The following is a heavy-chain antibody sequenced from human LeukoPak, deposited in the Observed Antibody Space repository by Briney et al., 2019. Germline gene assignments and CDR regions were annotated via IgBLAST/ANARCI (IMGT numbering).Heavy chain of an antibody. J-gene: IGHJ5*02. CDR2: ISSSSSYI. CDR1: GFTFSSYS. CDR3: ASHPLGYDSPPGWFDP. Sequence: GGSLRPSCAASGFTFSSYSMNWVRQAPGKGLEWVSSISSSSSYIYYADSVKGRFTISRDNAKNSLYLQMNSLRAEDTAVYYCASHPLGYDSPPGWFDPWGQGTLVTVSS. D-gene: IGHD3-22*01. V-gene: IGHV3-21*01.